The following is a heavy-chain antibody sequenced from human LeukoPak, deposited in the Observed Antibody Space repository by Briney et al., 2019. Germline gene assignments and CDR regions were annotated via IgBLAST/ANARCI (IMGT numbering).Heavy chain of an antibody. CDR2: IRYDGSNK. CDR1: GFTFSSYG. D-gene: IGHD3-22*01. V-gene: IGHV3-30*02. Sequence: GGSLRLSCAASGFTFSSYGMHWVRQAPGKGLGWVAFIRYDGSNKYYADSVKGRFTISRDNSKNTLYLQMNSLRAEDTAVYYCARGTYYYDSSGYEAPDYWGQGTLVTVSS. J-gene: IGHJ4*02. CDR3: ARGTYYYDSSGYEAPDY.